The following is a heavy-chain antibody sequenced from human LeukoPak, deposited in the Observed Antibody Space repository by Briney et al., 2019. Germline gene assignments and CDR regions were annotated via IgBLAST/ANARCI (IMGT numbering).Heavy chain of an antibody. V-gene: IGHV4-34*01. J-gene: IGHJ4*02. CDR3: ARARGVGGRRYYFDY. CDR2: INHSGSY. CDR1: GGSFSGYY. D-gene: IGHD6-19*01. Sequence: SETLSLTCAVYGGSFSGYYWSWIRQPPGKGLEWIGEINHSGSYNYNPYLKSGGTISVETSKNHFLLKLSSVTAADTAVYYCARARGVGGRRYYFDYWGQGTLVTVSS.